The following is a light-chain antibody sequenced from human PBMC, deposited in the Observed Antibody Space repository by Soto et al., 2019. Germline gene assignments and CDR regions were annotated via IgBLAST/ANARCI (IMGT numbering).Light chain of an antibody. CDR2: GAS. J-gene: IGKJ2*01. Sequence: EIVMTQSPATLSVSPGERATLSCRASQSVNSNLAWYQQKPGQAPRLLIYGASTRATGVPARFSGSGSGTEFTLTVSSLQSEDFAVYYCQQYGSSPSTFGQGTKLEIK. CDR3: QQYGSSPST. CDR1: QSVNSN. V-gene: IGKV3-15*01.